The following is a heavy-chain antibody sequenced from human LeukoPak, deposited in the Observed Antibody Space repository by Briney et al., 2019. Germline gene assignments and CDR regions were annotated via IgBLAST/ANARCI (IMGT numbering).Heavy chain of an antibody. CDR1: GFTFSDYY. CDR3: ARVRAVADDAFDI. Sequence: KAGGSLRLSCAASGFTFSDYYMSWIRQPPGKGLEWIGEINHSGSTNYNPSLKSRVTISVDTSKNQFSLKLSSVTAADTAVYYCARVRAVADDAFDIWGQGTMVTVSS. CDR2: INHSGST. D-gene: IGHD6-19*01. J-gene: IGHJ3*02. V-gene: IGHV4-34*01.